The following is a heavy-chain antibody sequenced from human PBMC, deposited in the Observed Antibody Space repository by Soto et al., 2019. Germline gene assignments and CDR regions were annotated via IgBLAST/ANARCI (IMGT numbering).Heavy chain of an antibody. CDR2: VFWDGGE. CDR1: GFSLTTTGVG. J-gene: IGHJ4*02. V-gene: IGHV2-5*02. CDR3: TQVYGSGSWGWYFHS. Sequence: SGPTLVNPTGTLTLTCTFSGFSLTTTGVGVGWIRQPPGKALEWLAVVFWDGGERYSPSLKSRVTITKDTSKDQVVLTMTNMDPADTATYYCTQVYGSGSWGWYFHSWGQGTLVTVSS. D-gene: IGHD1-26*01.